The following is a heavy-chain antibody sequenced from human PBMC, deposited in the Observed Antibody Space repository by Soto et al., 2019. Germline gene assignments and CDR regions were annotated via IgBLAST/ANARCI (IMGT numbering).Heavy chain of an antibody. Sequence: QVRLVQSGAEVKKPGASVKVSCKASGYTFSSFRINWVRQAPGQGLEWMGWISPYNGNTNYAQKLQGRVTMTTDTSTSTAYMEVRSLRSDDTAVYYCARGGTSTYYYDAFDIWGQGTVVTVSS. V-gene: IGHV1-18*01. CDR1: GYTFSSFR. J-gene: IGHJ3*02. CDR2: ISPYNGNT. D-gene: IGHD3-22*01. CDR3: ARGGTSTYYYDAFDI.